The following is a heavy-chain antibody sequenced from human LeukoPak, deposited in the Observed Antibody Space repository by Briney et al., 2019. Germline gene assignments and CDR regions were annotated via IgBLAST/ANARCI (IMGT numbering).Heavy chain of an antibody. CDR2: VSTSGGST. J-gene: IGHJ4*02. CDR3: AKQAYDSPRTDFDY. V-gene: IGHV3-23*01. D-gene: IGHD3-22*01. CDR1: GLTFSRYA. Sequence: GGSLRLSCAASGLTFSRYAMSWVRQAPGKGLEWVSGVSTSGGSTYYADSVKGRFTITRDNSKNTLHLQMNSLRAEDTAIYYCAKQAYDSPRTDFDYWGQGTLVTVSS.